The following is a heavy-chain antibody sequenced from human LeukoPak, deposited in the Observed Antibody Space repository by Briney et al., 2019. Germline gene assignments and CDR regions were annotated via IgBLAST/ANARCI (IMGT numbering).Heavy chain of an antibody. CDR3: ARAPVVPAAILGGYYYYMDV. Sequence: ASVQVSCKVSGYTFTRYDIKWVRQATGQGLEWMGWMNPNSGNTGYAQKFQGRVTITRNTSISTAYMELSSLRSEDTAVYYCARAPVVPAAILGGYYYYMDVWGKGTTVTVSS. CDR2: MNPNSGNT. J-gene: IGHJ6*03. D-gene: IGHD2-2*02. CDR1: GYTFTRYD. V-gene: IGHV1-8*03.